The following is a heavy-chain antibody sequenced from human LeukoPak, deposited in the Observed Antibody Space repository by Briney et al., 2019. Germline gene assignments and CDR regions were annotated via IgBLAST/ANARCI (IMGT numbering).Heavy chain of an antibody. D-gene: IGHD3-22*01. V-gene: IGHV4-39*07. Sequence: PSETLSLTCTVSGGSISSSSYYWGWIRQPPGKGLEWIGSIYYSGSTYYNPSLKSRVTISVDTPKNQFSLKLSSVTAADTAVYYCARAPVYDSSGYYYPYFDYWGQGTLVTVSS. CDR2: IYYSGST. CDR3: ARAPVYDSSGYYYPYFDY. J-gene: IGHJ4*02. CDR1: GGSISSSSYY.